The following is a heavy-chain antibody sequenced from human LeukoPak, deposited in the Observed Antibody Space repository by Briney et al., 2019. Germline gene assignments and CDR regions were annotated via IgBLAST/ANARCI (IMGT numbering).Heavy chain of an antibody. Sequence: GGSLRLSCAASGFTFSNAWMSWVRQAPGKGLEWVGRIKSKTDGGTTDYAAPVKGRFTISRDDSKNTLYLQMNSLRAEDTAVYYCARDRVLFGAFDIWGQGTMVTVSS. J-gene: IGHJ3*02. CDR1: GFTFSNAW. CDR3: ARDRVLFGAFDI. D-gene: IGHD3-10*01. V-gene: IGHV3-15*01. CDR2: IKSKTDGGTT.